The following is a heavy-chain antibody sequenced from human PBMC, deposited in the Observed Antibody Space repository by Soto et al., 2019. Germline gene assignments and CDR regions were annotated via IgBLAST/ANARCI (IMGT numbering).Heavy chain of an antibody. J-gene: IGHJ6*02. CDR3: ARSAVITWDPSLPWGSYYYYGMDV. Sequence: ASVKVSCKASGGTFSSYAISWVRQAPGQGLEWMGGIIPIFGTANYAQKFQGRVTITADKSTSTAYMELSSLRSEDTAVYYCARSAVITWDPSLPWGSYYYYGMDVWGQGTTVTVSS. CDR2: IIPIFGTA. V-gene: IGHV1-69*06. D-gene: IGHD3-22*01. CDR1: GGTFSSYA.